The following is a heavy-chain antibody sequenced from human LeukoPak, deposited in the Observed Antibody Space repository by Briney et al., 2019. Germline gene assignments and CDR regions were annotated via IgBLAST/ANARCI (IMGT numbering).Heavy chain of an antibody. D-gene: IGHD3-10*01. CDR2: IKSKIDGGTT. V-gene: IGHV3-15*01. Sequence: GGSLRLSCAASGFTFSNAWMSWVRQAPGKGLEWVGRIKSKIDGGTTDYAAPVKGRFTISRDDSKNTLYLQMNGLKTEDTAVYYCTTLAMVRGVRDYWGQGTLVTVSS. CDR3: TTLAMVRGVRDY. CDR1: GFTFSNAW. J-gene: IGHJ4*02.